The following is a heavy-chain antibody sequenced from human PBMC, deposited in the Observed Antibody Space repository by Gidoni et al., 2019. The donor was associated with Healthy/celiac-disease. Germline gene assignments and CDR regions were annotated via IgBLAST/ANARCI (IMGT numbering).Heavy chain of an antibody. CDR3: AALRIAAAWRYYYGMDV. D-gene: IGHD6-13*01. CDR2: IFSNDEK. Sequence: QVTLKESGPVLVKPTETLTLTCTVSGFSLSNARMGVSWIRQPPGTALEWLAHIFSNDEKSYSTSLKSRLTISKDTSKSQVVLTMTNMDPVDTATYYCAALRIAAAWRYYYGMDVWGQGTTVTVSS. J-gene: IGHJ6*02. CDR1: GFSLSNARMG. V-gene: IGHV2-26*01.